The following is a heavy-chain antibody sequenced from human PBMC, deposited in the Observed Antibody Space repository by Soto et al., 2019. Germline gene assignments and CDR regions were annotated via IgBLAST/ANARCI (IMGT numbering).Heavy chain of an antibody. Sequence: QVQLVQSGDEVKKPGASVKVSCKASGYIFVNYGIAWVRQAPGQGLEWMGWISPYTGNTHSASKVQGRLTMTTDTSTSTAYMDLGSMTSDDRAVYDCVMVDNSVTPPPQDVWGKGTTVTVSS. CDR3: VMVDNSVTPPPQDV. CDR2: ISPYTGNT. CDR1: GYIFVNYG. J-gene: IGHJ6*04. V-gene: IGHV1-18*01. D-gene: IGHD5-12*01.